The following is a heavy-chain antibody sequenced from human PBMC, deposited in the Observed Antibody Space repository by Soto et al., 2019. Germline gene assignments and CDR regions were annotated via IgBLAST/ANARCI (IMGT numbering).Heavy chain of an antibody. V-gene: IGHV1-69*13. D-gene: IGHD3-3*01. CDR1: GGTFSSYA. J-gene: IGHJ5*02. Sequence: SVKVSCKASGGTFSSYAISWVRQAPGQGLEWMGGIIPIFGTANYAQKFQGRVTITADESTSTAYMELSSLRSEDTAVYYCARDREHYDFWSGNLFDPCGQGTLVTVSS. CDR3: ARDREHYDFWSGNLFDP. CDR2: IIPIFGTA.